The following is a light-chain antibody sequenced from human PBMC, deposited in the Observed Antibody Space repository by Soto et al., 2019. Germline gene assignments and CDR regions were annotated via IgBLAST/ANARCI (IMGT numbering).Light chain of an antibody. CDR3: MQALQTPRT. CDR2: LAS. J-gene: IGKJ1*01. V-gene: IGKV2-28*01. Sequence: EIVMTQSPLSLTVTPGEPASISCKSSQSLQHNNGNTLLDWYMQKPGQSPQLLLYLASRRAPGAPERVSGSGSGTDFTLRISTVEADDAAIYYCMQALQTPRTFGQGTKLEI. CDR1: QSLQHNNGNTL.